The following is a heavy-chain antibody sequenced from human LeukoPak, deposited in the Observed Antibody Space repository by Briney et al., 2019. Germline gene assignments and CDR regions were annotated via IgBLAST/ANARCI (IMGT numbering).Heavy chain of an antibody. CDR3: AKSGAVAFDY. CDR2: ISGSGGST. J-gene: IGHJ4*02. Sequence: ETLSLTCAVYGGSFSGYYWSWIRQPPGKGLEWVSAISGSGGSTYYADSVKGRFTISRDNSKNTLYLQMDSLRAEDTAVYYCAKSGAVAFDYWGQGTLVTVSS. CDR1: GGSFSGYY. V-gene: IGHV3-23*01. D-gene: IGHD6-19*01.